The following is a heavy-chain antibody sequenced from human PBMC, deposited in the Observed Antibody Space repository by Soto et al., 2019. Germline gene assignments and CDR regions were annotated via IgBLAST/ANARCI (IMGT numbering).Heavy chain of an antibody. J-gene: IGHJ5*02. V-gene: IGHV1-18*01. Sequence: GASVKVSCKGSGYTFTSYGITWVRQAPGQGLEWMGWISAYNGDTNYAQNLQGRVTMTTDTSTSTAYMELRSLRSDDTAVYYCARGFRVAATRWWFDPWGQGTLVTVSS. CDR3: ARGFRVAATRWWFDP. CDR2: ISAYNGDT. CDR1: GYTFTSYG. D-gene: IGHD2-15*01.